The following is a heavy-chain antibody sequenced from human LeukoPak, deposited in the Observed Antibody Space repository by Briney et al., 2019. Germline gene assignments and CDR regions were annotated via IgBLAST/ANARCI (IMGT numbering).Heavy chain of an antibody. CDR3: AKDNFPLSRTPHEAFDI. Sequence: PGGSLRLSCAASGFTFSSYGMHWVRQAPGKGLEWVAVISYDGSNKYYADSVKGRFTISRDNSKNTMFVQMISLRVEDTAVYYCAKDNFPLSRTPHEAFDIWGQGTMVSVSS. J-gene: IGHJ3*02. CDR1: GFTFSSYG. CDR2: ISYDGSNK. D-gene: IGHD2-2*01. V-gene: IGHV3-30*18.